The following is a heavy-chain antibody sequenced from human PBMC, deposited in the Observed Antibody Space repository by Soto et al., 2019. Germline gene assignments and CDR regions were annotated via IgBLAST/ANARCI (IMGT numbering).Heavy chain of an antibody. CDR2: ISYDGSNK. CDR1: GFTFSSYA. Sequence: GGSLRLSCAASGFTFSSYAMHWVRQAPGKGLEWVAVISYDGSNKYYADSVKGRFTISRDNSKNTLYLQMNSLRAEDTAVYYCARDPYRTATTWVYFDYWGQGTLVTVSS. D-gene: IGHD1-7*01. CDR3: ARDPYRTATTWVYFDY. J-gene: IGHJ4*02. V-gene: IGHV3-30-3*01.